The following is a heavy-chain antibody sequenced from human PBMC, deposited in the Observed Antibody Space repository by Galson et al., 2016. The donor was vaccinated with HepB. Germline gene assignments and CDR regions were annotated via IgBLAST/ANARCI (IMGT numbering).Heavy chain of an antibody. Sequence: SVKVSCKASGGTFSNFAISWLRQAPGQGLEWLGWISANSGNTIYAQKFQDRVTMTRDTSASTVYMDLRSLRPDDTAVYYCARDVQFRFDYWGQGTLVTVSS. D-gene: IGHD4-11*01. V-gene: IGHV1-18*01. CDR2: ISANSGNT. CDR3: ARDVQFRFDY. CDR1: GGTFSNFA. J-gene: IGHJ4*02.